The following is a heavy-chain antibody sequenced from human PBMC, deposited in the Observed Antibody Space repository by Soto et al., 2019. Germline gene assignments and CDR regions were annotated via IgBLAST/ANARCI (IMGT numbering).Heavy chain of an antibody. Sequence: ESGGGLVQHGRSLRLSCAASGVPFDDYAMHWVRQAPGKGLEWGSGISWNSGSIGYADSVKGRFTITRDNAKNSLYLQMNSLGAEDTALYYCAKDITGTEYYGMDVWGQGTTVTVS. D-gene: IGHD1-20*01. CDR3: AKDITGTEYYGMDV. V-gene: IGHV3-9*01. J-gene: IGHJ6*02. CDR1: GVPFDDYA. CDR2: ISWNSGSI.